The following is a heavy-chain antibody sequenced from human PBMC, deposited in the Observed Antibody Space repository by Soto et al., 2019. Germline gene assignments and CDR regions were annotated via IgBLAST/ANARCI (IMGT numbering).Heavy chain of an antibody. J-gene: IGHJ6*02. V-gene: IGHV1-18*01. CDR1: GYTFTSYG. Sequence: GASVKVSCKASGYTFTSYGISWVRQAPGQGLEWMGWISAYNGNTNYAQKLQGRVTMTTDTSTSTAYMELSSLRSEDTAVYYCARDHVNRQYTSPSRFYYYYYGMDVWGQGTTVTVSS. D-gene: IGHD2-2*02. CDR2: ISAYNGNT. CDR3: ARDHVNRQYTSPSRFYYYYYGMDV.